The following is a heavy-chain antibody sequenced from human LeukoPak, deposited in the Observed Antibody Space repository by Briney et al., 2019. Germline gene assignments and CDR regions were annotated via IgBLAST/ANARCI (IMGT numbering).Heavy chain of an antibody. CDR3: ARGSYYGGGTDY. D-gene: IGHD1-26*01. V-gene: IGHV1-69*05. J-gene: IGHJ4*02. CDR1: GDTFSSYA. CDR2: IIPIFGTA. Sequence: SVKVSCKATGDTFSSYAISWVRQAPGQGLEWMGGIIPIFGTANYAQKFQGRVTITTDESTSTAYMELSSLRSEDTAVYYCARGSYYGGGTDYWGQGTLVTVSS.